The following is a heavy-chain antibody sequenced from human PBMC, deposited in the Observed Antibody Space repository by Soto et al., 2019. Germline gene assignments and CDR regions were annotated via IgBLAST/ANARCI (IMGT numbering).Heavy chain of an antibody. CDR3: AKGPGMYSDFDG. V-gene: IGHV3-23*01. D-gene: IGHD2-8*01. CDR1: GFTFSSYA. CDR2: ISGSDGST. J-gene: IGHJ4*02. Sequence: EVQMLESGGGLVQPGGSLRLSCAASGFTFSSYAMSWIRQAPGKGLDWVSAISGSDGSTFYADSVKGRFTISRDDSKNTLYLQMNSLRAEDTAGYHCAKGPGMYSDFDGWGQGNLVTVSS.